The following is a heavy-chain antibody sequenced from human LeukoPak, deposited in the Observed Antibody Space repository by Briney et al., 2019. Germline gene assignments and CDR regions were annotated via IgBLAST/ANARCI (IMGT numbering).Heavy chain of an antibody. CDR1: GGSISGSSYY. Sequence: SETLSLTYTVSGGSISGSSYYWGWIRQPPGKGLEWIGGIYHSGSTYYNPSLKSRVTISVDTSKNQFSLKLSSVTAADTAVYYCAKSSYSIFDYWGQGTLVTVSS. CDR3: AKSSYSIFDY. J-gene: IGHJ4*02. D-gene: IGHD5-18*01. V-gene: IGHV4-39*07. CDR2: IYHSGST.